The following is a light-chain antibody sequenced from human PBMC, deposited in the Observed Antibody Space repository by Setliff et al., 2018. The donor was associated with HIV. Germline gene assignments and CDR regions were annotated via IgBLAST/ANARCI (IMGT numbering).Light chain of an antibody. Sequence: QSALTQPASVSGSPGRSITISCTGTSSDVGTYNLVSWYQQHPGKAPKLMIYEGSKRPSGVSNRFFGSKSGYTASLTISGLQAEDEADYYCCSYAGSTLYVFGTGTKVTVL. CDR3: CSYAGSTLYV. V-gene: IGLV2-23*01. J-gene: IGLJ1*01. CDR2: EGS. CDR1: SSDVGTYNL.